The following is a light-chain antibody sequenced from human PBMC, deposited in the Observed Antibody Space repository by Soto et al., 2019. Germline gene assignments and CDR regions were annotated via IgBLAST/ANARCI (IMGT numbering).Light chain of an antibody. Sequence: QSALTQPPSASGSPGQSVTISCTGTSSDVGGYNYVSWYQQHPGKAPKLIIYEVTKRPSGVPDRFSGSKSGNTAFMTVSGQQAEDDADYYCTSFAGRIIPFGTGTKVTVL. J-gene: IGLJ1*01. CDR1: SSDVGGYNY. CDR3: TSFAGRIIP. CDR2: EVT. V-gene: IGLV2-8*01.